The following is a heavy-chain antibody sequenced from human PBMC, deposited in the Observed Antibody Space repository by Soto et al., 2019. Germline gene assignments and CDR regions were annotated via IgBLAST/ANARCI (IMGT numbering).Heavy chain of an antibody. D-gene: IGHD3-3*01. CDR2: ISGGAATI. J-gene: IGHJ4*02. V-gene: IGHV3-11*01. Sequence: GGSLRLSCAASGFTFSDYYMSWIRQAPGKGLEWVSYISGGAATIYYADSVKGRFTISRDNAKNSLYLQMNSLRAEDTAVYYCARGPHYDFWSVYYIAYWGQGTLVTVSS. CDR3: ARGPHYDFWSVYYIAY. CDR1: GFTFSDYY.